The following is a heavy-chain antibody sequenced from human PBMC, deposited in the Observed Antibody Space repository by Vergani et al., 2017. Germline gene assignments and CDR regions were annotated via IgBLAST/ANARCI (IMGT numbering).Heavy chain of an antibody. CDR1: GYPFTNHH. CDR3: ARTASISGSYYNGEWDY. D-gene: IGHD3-10*01. J-gene: IGHJ4*02. Sequence: VQLVQSGTEVKKPGASVKIACKTSGYPFTNHHLHWVRQAPGQGLEWMGIITPGGSTDYGPKFQGRATMTRDTSTRTVYMDWTGLRSNDTAMYYCARTASISGSYYNGEWDYWGQGTLVVVSS. CDR2: ITPGGST. V-gene: IGHV1-46*03.